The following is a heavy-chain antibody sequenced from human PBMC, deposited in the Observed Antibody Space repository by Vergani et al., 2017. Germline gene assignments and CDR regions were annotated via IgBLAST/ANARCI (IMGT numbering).Heavy chain of an antibody. Sequence: EVQLVESGGGVVRPGGSLRLSCAASGFTFDDYGMSWVRQAPGKGLEWVSGINWNGGSTGYADSVKGRFTISRDNAKNSLYLQMNSLRAEDTAVYYCAKQQLPTRAYYFDYWGQGTLVTVSS. V-gene: IGHV3-20*04. CDR1: GFTFDDYG. CDR2: INWNGGST. CDR3: AKQQLPTRAYYFDY. D-gene: IGHD6-13*01. J-gene: IGHJ4*02.